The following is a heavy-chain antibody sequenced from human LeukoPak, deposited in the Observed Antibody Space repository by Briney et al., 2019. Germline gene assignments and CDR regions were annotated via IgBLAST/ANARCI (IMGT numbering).Heavy chain of an antibody. J-gene: IGHJ4*02. V-gene: IGHV4-39*01. CDR2: IYYSGST. Sequence: PSETLSLTCTVSGGSISSSSYYWGWIRQPPGKGLEWIGSIYYSGSTYYNPSLKSRVTISVDTSKNQFSLKLSSVTAADTAVYYCARHRRGVVPAAHDYWGQGTLVTVSS. D-gene: IGHD2-2*01. CDR1: GGSISSSSYY. CDR3: ARHRRGVVPAAHDY.